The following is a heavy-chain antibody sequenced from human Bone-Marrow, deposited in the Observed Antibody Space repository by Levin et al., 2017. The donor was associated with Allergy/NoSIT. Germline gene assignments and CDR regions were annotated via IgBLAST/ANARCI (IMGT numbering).Heavy chain of an antibody. D-gene: IGHD2-15*01. V-gene: IGHV3-30*18. Sequence: GESLKISCAASGFTFSSYGMHWVRQAPGKGLEWVAVISYDGSNKYYADSVKGRFTISRDNSKNTLYLQMNSLRAEDTAVYYCAKGERGYCSGGSCYSKDWFDPWGQGTLVTVSS. CDR1: GFTFSSYG. CDR3: AKGERGYCSGGSCYSKDWFDP. J-gene: IGHJ5*02. CDR2: ISYDGSNK.